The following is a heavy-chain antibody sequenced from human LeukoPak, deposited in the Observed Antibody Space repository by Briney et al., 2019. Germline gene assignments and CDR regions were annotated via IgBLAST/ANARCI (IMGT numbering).Heavy chain of an antibody. D-gene: IGHD4-23*01. J-gene: IGHJ5*02. CDR3: ARGGSNSPFDP. Sequence: GGSLRLSCAASRFTFSSYSMNWVRQAPGKGLEWVSSISSSGSYIYYADSVKGRFTISRDNARNTLYLQMNSLRAEDTAVYYCARGGSNSPFDPWGQGTLVTVSS. CDR1: RFTFSSYS. CDR2: ISSSGSYI. V-gene: IGHV3-21*01.